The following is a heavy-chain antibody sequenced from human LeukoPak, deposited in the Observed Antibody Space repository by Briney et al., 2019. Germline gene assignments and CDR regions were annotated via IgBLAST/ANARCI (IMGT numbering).Heavy chain of an antibody. V-gene: IGHV3-7*05. Sequence: GGSLRLSCAASGFTFSSYWMSGVRQAPGRGLEWVANIKQDGSEKYYVDSVKGRFTISRDNAKNSLYLQMNSLRAEDTAVYYCARGGDYGGDSWYYWGQGTLVTVSS. D-gene: IGHD4-23*01. CDR1: GFTFSSYW. CDR3: ARGGDYGGDSWYY. CDR2: IKQDGSEK. J-gene: IGHJ4*02.